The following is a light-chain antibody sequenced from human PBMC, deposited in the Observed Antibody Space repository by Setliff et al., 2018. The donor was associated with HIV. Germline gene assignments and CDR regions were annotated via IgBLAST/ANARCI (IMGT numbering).Light chain of an antibody. J-gene: IGLJ1*01. CDR1: SSDVGGYNY. Sequence: QSVLAQPASVSGSPGQSITISCTGISSDVGGYNYVSWYQQHPGKAPKLMIYEVSNRPSGVSNRFSGSKSGNTASLTISGLQAEDEADYYCSSYTSSNTLVFGTGTKVTVL. V-gene: IGLV2-14*01. CDR2: EVS. CDR3: SSYTSSNTLV.